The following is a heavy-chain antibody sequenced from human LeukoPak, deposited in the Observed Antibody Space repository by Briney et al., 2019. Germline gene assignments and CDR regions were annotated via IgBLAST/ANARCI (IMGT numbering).Heavy chain of an antibody. CDR3: AKDFSATYGMDV. J-gene: IGHJ6*02. CDR2: ISWNSGSI. V-gene: IGHV3-9*01. CDR1: GFTFDDYA. D-gene: IGHD1-26*01. Sequence: PGGSLRLSCAASGFTFDDYAMHWVWQAPGKGLEWVSGISWNSGSIGYADSVKGRFTISRDNAKNSLYLQMNSLRAEDTALYYCAKDFSATYGMDVWGQGTTVTVSS.